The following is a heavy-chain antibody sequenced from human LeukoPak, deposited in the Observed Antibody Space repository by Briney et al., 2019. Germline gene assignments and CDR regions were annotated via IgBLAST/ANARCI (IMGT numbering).Heavy chain of an antibody. J-gene: IGHJ3*01. Sequence: PGGSLRLSSAASGFTFSSYAMSWARQIPGKGLEFVSALRGSLTYYAESVKGRFTISRDSSKNTLCLQMDSLRAEDTALYYCARDLPGSGWAFDLWGQGTMVTVSS. CDR2: LRGSLT. D-gene: IGHD3-22*01. V-gene: IGHV3-23*01. CDR1: GFTFSSYA. CDR3: ARDLPGSGWAFDL.